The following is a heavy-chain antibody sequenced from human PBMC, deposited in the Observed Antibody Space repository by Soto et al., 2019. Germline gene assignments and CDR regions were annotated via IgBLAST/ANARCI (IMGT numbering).Heavy chain of an antibody. J-gene: IGHJ3*02. CDR3: ARDIKGYCSSTSCPDAFDS. V-gene: IGHV1-18*01. D-gene: IGHD2-2*01. CDR1: GYTFTSYG. Sequence: VKVSCKASGYTFTSYGISCVRQAPGQGLEWMGWISAYNGNTNYAQKLQGRVTMTTDTSTSTAYMELRSLRSDDTAVYYCARDIKGYCSSTSCPDAFDSWGQGTMVTVSS. CDR2: ISAYNGNT.